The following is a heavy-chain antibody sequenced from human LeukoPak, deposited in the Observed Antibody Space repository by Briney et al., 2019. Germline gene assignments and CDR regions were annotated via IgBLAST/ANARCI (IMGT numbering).Heavy chain of an antibody. CDR2: ISAYNGNT. Sequence: ASVKVSCKASGYTFTSYGISWVRQAPGQGLECMGWISAYNGNTNYAQKLQGRVTMTTDTSTSTAYMELRSLRSDDTAVYYCARVVSPSRRYCFDYWGQGTLVTVSS. J-gene: IGHJ4*02. D-gene: IGHD3-10*01. V-gene: IGHV1-18*01. CDR1: GYTFTSYG. CDR3: ARVVSPSRRYCFDY.